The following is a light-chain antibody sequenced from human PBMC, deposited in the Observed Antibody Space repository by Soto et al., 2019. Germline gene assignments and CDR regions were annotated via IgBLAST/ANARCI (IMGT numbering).Light chain of an antibody. V-gene: IGKV3-20*01. CDR2: GAS. Sequence: VLKLSAGTVSLSPGERATLTCRASQSLSSSYLVWYQQKPGQAPRLLIYGASSRATGIPDRFSGSGSGTDFTLTISRLEPEDFAVYYCQQYGSSPLSFGGGTKVDIK. J-gene: IGKJ4*01. CDR3: QQYGSSPLS. CDR1: QSLSSSY.